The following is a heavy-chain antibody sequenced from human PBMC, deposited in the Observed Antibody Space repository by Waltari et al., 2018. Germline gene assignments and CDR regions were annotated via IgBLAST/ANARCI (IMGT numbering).Heavy chain of an antibody. CDR3: ARGCSSTSCYRGAAGDY. Sequence: EVQLVESGGGLVQPGGSLRLSCAASGFTFSSYAMHWVRQAPGKGLEYVSAISSNGGSTYYANSVKGRFTISRDNSKNTLYLQMGSLRAEDMAVYYCARGCSSTSCYRGAAGDYWGQGTLVTVSS. V-gene: IGHV3-64*01. CDR2: ISSNGGST. D-gene: IGHD2-2*02. CDR1: GFTFSSYA. J-gene: IGHJ4*02.